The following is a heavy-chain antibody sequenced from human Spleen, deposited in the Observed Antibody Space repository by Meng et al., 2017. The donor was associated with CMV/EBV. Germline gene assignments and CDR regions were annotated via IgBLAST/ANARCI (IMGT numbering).Heavy chain of an antibody. CDR2: ISSRRCYL. Sequence: SAFTFSVCSMRRAPRAALKWLALLSSISSRRCYLTHADSVTSPFTISRDNTKHSLYLQMTSLRAEDSAVYYWARGCVRGVSKPFQNWGQGTLVTVSS. CDR1: AFTFSVCS. CDR3: ARGCVRGVSKPFQN. V-gene: IGHV3-11*06. J-gene: IGHJ4*02. D-gene: IGHD3-10*01.